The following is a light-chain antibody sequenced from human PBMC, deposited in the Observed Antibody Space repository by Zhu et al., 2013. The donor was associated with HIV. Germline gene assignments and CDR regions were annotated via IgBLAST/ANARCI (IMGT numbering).Light chain of an antibody. V-gene: IGKV3-20*01. J-gene: IGKJ5*01. CDR2: GAS. CDR1: RDLKTN. CDR3: QQYGASPDA. Sequence: TQSPATLSVSLGDRVTLSCRAGRDLKTNLAWYQQKPGQAPRLLIYGASNRATGIPDRFSGSGSGTDFTLTITRLEPEDFVIYYCQQYGASPDAFGQGTRLQIK.